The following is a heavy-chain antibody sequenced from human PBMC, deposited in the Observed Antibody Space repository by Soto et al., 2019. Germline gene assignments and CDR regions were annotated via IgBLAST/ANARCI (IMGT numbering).Heavy chain of an antibody. CDR1: GYTFTSYA. V-gene: IGHV1-3*01. J-gene: IGHJ4*02. CDR2: INAGNGNT. CDR3: ARDPGYSYADY. Sequence: ASVKVSCKASGYTFTSYAMHWVRQAPGQRLEWMGWINAGNGNTKYSQKFQGRVTITRDTSASTAYMELSSLRSEDTALYYCARDPGYSYADYWGQGTLVTVSS. D-gene: IGHD5-18*01.